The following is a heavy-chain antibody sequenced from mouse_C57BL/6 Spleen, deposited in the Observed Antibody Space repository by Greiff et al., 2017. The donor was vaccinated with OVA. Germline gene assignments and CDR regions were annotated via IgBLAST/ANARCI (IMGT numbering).Heavy chain of an antibody. CDR3: ASRYYYGSSYWYFDV. D-gene: IGHD1-1*01. J-gene: IGHJ1*03. CDR1: GYSFTDYN. CDR2: INPNYGTT. V-gene: IGHV1-39*01. Sequence: EVQLVESGPELVKPGASVKISCKASGYSFTDYNMNWVKQSNGKSLEWIGVINPNYGTTSYNQKFKGKATLTVDQSSSTAYMQLNSLTSEDSAVYYCASRYYYGSSYWYFDVWGTGTTVTVSS.